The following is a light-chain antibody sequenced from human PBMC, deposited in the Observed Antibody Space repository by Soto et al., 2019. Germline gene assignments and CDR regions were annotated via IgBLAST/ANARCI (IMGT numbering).Light chain of an antibody. Sequence: EIVLPQSTSPLSLSPGERSTLSCMASQSVSNNYLAWYQQKPGQAPRLLIYGASNRATGIPDRFSGSGSGTDFTLTISRLEPEDFAVYYCQQYGSSGTFGQGTKVDIK. V-gene: IGKV3-20*01. CDR1: QSVSNNY. CDR3: QQYGSSGT. CDR2: GAS. J-gene: IGKJ1*01.